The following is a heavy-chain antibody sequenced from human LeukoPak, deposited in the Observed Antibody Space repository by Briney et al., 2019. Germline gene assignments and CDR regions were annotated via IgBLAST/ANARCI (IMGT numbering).Heavy chain of an antibody. D-gene: IGHD6-6*01. Sequence: GGSLRLSCAASGFTFSSYWMSWVRQAPGKGLEWVANIKQDGSEKYYVDSVKGRFTISRDNAKNSLYLQMNSLRAEDTAVYYCARDPRSIAARSTSGVIDYWGQGTLVTVSS. J-gene: IGHJ4*02. CDR2: IKQDGSEK. V-gene: IGHV3-7*03. CDR1: GFTFSSYW. CDR3: ARDPRSIAARSTSGVIDY.